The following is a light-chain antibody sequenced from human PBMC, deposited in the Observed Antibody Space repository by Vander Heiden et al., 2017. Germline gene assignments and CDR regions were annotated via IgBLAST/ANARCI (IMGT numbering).Light chain of an antibody. V-gene: IGLV3-21*03. CDR3: QVWDSSSDHWV. J-gene: IGLJ3*02. CDR1: NIGSKS. CDR2: DDS. Sequence: SYVLTQPPSVSVAPGKTARTNCGGNNIGSKSGHWYQQKPGQAPVLLVYDDSDRPSWLPKRFSGSNSVNTATLTISRVEAGDEADYYCQVWDSSSDHWVFGGGTKLTVL.